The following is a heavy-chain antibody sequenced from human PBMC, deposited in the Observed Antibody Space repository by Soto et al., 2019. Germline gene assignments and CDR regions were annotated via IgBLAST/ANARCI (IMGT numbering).Heavy chain of an antibody. Sequence: SETLSLSYRVSGGSISNYDGSCIRYPPGKGLEWIGYINHSGSTNYTPSLKSRVTISVDTSKNQFSLKLSPVTAADTAVYYCASILLGSYSSPGWGQGTLVTVSS. CDR2: INHSGST. CDR3: ASILLGSYSSPG. J-gene: IGHJ4*02. CDR1: GGSISNYD. V-gene: IGHV4-59*12. D-gene: IGHD6-13*01.